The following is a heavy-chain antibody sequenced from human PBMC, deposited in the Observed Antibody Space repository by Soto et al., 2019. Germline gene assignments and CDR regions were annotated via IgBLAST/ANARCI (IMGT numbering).Heavy chain of an antibody. CDR3: ARGGPTGIAAAATGWFDP. CDR2: IYYSGST. D-gene: IGHD6-13*01. J-gene: IGHJ5*02. V-gene: IGHV4-31*03. Sequence: PSETLSLTCTVSGGSISSGGYYWSWIRQHPGKGLEWIGYIYYSGSTYYNPSLKSRVTISVDTSKNQFSLKLSSVTAADTAVYYCARGGPTGIAAAATGWFDPWGQGTLVTVSS. CDR1: GGSISSGGYY.